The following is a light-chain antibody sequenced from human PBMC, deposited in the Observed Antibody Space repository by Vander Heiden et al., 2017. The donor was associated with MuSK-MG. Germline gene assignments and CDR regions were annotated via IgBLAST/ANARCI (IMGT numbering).Light chain of an antibody. V-gene: IGKV1-39*01. Sequence: DIQMTQSPSSLPASVGDRVTITCRTSQYINTYLNWYQQRPRKAPNLLIYLASSLQSGVPSRFSGSGSGTDFTLTISSLQPEDFATYFCQQSDSMPWTFGQGTKVEFK. CDR3: QQSDSMPWT. CDR1: QYINTY. J-gene: IGKJ1*01. CDR2: LAS.